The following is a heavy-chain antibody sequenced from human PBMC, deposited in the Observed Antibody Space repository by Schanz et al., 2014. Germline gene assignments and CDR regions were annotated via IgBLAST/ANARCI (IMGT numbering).Heavy chain of an antibody. CDR1: GFTFSNYA. J-gene: IGHJ4*02. CDR2: ISSSGNGI. CDR3: ARDRVQYSSGWYSDS. V-gene: IGHV3-21*02. D-gene: IGHD6-19*01. Sequence: EVQLVESGGGLVKPGGSLRLSCAASGFTFSNYAMNWIRQAPGKGLEWVSSISSSGNGINYPDSVEGRFTISRDNARNSLYLQMNSLRAEDTAVYYCARDRVQYSSGWYSDSWGQGTLVTVSS.